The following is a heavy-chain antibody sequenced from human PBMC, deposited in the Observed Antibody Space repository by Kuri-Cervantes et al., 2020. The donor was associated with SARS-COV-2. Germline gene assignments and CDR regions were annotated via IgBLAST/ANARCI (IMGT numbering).Heavy chain of an antibody. J-gene: IGHJ6*02. D-gene: IGHD2-8*02. CDR2: IRSKAYGGTT. CDR1: GFTFGDYA. Sequence: GESLKISCTASGFTFGDYAMSWFRQAPGKGLEWVGFIRSKAYGGTTEYAASVKGRFTMSGDDSKSIDYLQMNSLKTEDTAVYYRTREVVVYGAYYYYGMDVWGQGTTVTVSS. V-gene: IGHV3-49*03. CDR3: TREVVVYGAYYYYGMDV.